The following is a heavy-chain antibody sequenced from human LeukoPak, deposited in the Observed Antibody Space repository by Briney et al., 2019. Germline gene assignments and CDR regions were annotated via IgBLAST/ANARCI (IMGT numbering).Heavy chain of an antibody. J-gene: IGHJ3*02. V-gene: IGHV4-34*01. CDR2: INHSGST. Sequence: SETLSLTCAVYGGSFSGYYWSWIRQPPGKGLEWIGEINHSGSTNYNPSLKSRVTISVDTSKNQFSLKLSSVTAADTAVYYCARGDIVVVVAAEHDAFDIWGQGTMVTVSS. D-gene: IGHD2-15*01. CDR1: GGSFSGYY. CDR3: ARGDIVVVVAAEHDAFDI.